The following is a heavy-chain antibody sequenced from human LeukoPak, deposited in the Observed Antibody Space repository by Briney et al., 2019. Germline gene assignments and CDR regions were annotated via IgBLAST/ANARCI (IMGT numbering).Heavy chain of an antibody. CDR2: IYYSGST. CDR1: GGSISSGGYY. D-gene: IGHD2-15*01. J-gene: IGHJ6*02. CDR3: ARDLGYCSGGSCHTYYYYGMDV. Sequence: SQTLSLTCTVSGGSISSGGYYWSWIRQHPGKGLEWIGYIYYSGSTYYNPSLKSRVTISVDTSKNQFSQKLSSVTAADTAVYYCARDLGYCSGGSCHTYYYYGMDVWGQGTTVTVSS. V-gene: IGHV4-31*03.